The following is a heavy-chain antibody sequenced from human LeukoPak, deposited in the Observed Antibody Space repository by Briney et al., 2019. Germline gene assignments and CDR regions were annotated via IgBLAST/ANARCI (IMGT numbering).Heavy chain of an antibody. V-gene: IGHV4-34*01. CDR2: INHSGST. Sequence: SETLSLTCAVYGGSFSGYYWSWIRQPPGKGLEWIGEINHSGSTNYNPSLKSRVTISVDTSKNQFSLKLSSETAADTAVYYCARVGGAARPSYYMDVWGKGTTVTVSS. J-gene: IGHJ6*03. CDR3: ARVGGAARPSYYMDV. CDR1: GGSFSGYY. D-gene: IGHD6-6*01.